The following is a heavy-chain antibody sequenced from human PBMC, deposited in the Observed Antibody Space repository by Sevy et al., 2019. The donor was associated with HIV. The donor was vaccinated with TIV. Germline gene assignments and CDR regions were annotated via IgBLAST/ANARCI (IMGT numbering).Heavy chain of an antibody. D-gene: IGHD2-15*01. J-gene: IGHJ5*02. CDR3: ARSVAMVAAAFWFDP. CDR1: GGTFSSYA. V-gene: IGHV1-69*06. CDR2: IIPFFGTA. Sequence: ASVKVSCKASGGTFSSYAINWVRQAPGQGLEWMGGIIPFFGTANYAQKFQGRVTITADKSTSTGYMELSSLRSEDTAVYYCARSVAMVAAAFWFDPWGQGTLVTVSS.